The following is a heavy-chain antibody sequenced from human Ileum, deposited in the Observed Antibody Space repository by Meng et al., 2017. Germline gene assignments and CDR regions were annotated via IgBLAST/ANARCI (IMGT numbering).Heavy chain of an antibody. D-gene: IGHD3-3*01. CDR3: ATEDHWSGSLNSDFGMNV. CDR2: IYYDGSQK. Sequence: GESLKISCAASGFTFRKHGMHWVRQAPGKGLEWVAVIYYDGSQKYHSDSVKGRFTISRDNSKNTVYLQMNSLRVDDTAVYYCATEDHWSGSLNSDFGMNVWGRGTTVTVSS. CDR1: GFTFRKHG. V-gene: IGHV3-33*01. J-gene: IGHJ6*02.